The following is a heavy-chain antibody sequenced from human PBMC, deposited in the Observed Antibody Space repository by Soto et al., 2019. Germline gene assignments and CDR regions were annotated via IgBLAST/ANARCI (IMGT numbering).Heavy chain of an antibody. CDR3: ATVVGLGRYYFDA. D-gene: IGHD2-15*01. CDR2: FDPKDGLP. V-gene: IGHV1-24*01. Sequence: GASVKVSCKVSGHKVTELSIYWMRQSPGTGLECMGGFDPKDGLPVYVQNFEGRVTMTEDASTDKAYLEVENLRSEDTAIYFCATVVGLGRYYFDAWGQGSLVTVSS. CDR1: GHKVTELS. J-gene: IGHJ5*02.